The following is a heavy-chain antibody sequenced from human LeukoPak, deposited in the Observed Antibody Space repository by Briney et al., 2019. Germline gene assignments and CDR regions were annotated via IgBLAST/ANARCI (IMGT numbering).Heavy chain of an antibody. Sequence: SVKVSCKASGGTFSSYAISWVRQAPGQGLEWMGGIIPIFGTANYTQKFQGRVTITADESTSTAYMELSSLRSEDTAVYYCARVPGYCSGGSCSTVYYFDYWGQGTLVTVSS. V-gene: IGHV1-69*13. CDR3: ARVPGYCSGGSCSTVYYFDY. J-gene: IGHJ4*02. CDR2: IIPIFGTA. D-gene: IGHD2-15*01. CDR1: GGTFSSYA.